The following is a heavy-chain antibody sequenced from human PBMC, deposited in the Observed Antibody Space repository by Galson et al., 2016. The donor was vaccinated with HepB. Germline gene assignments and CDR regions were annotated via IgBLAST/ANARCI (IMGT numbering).Heavy chain of an antibody. V-gene: IGHV2-70*13. CDR3: ARSGGRPSWKHGSGIYAFDI. CDR2: IDWDDDK. J-gene: IGHJ3*02. CDR1: GFSLSTSGMC. Sequence: PALVKPTQTLTLTCTFSGFSLSTSGMCVSWIRQPPGKALEWLALIDWDDDKYYSPSLTTRLTISKDTSKNQVVLTVTNMDSVDTATYYCARSGGRPSWKHGSGIYAFDIWGQGTMVTVSS. D-gene: IGHD3-10*01.